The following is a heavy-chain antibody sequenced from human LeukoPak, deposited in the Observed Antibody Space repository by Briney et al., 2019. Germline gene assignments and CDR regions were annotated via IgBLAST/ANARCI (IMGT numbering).Heavy chain of an antibody. Sequence: PGGSLRLSCAASGFTVSSNYMSWVRQAPGKGLEWVSVFYSGGSTYYADSVKGRFTISRDNSENTLYLQMNSLRAEDTAVYYCARGEPLYYFDYWGQGTLVTVSS. CDR1: GFTVSSNY. CDR2: FYSGGST. D-gene: IGHD1-14*01. J-gene: IGHJ4*02. CDR3: ARGEPLYYFDY. V-gene: IGHV3-53*01.